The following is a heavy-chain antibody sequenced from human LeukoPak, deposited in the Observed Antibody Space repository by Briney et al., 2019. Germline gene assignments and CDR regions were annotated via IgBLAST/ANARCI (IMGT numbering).Heavy chain of an antibody. CDR3: AKVPVVPHMSQAY. D-gene: IGHD2-15*01. CDR1: GFTFSTYC. CDR2: IRSDGSNK. V-gene: IGHV3-30*02. Sequence: GRSLRLSCAASGFTFSTYCTHSVRQAPGKGLEWVGIIRSDGSNKYYEDSVKVRFTISRDNSQNTLYLQMISLRAEDTAVYYCAKVPVVPHMSQAYWGQGTLVTVSS. J-gene: IGHJ4*02.